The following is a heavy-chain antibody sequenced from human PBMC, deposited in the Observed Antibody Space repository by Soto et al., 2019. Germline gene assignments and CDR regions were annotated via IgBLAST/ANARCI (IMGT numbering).Heavy chain of an antibody. V-gene: IGHV4-61*01. CDR3: ARVGYYDSSGYPRFDP. J-gene: IGHJ5*02. CDR1: GGSVSSGSYY. CDR2: IYYSGST. D-gene: IGHD3-22*01. Sequence: QVQLQESGPGLVKPSETLSLTCTVSGGSVSSGSYYWSWIRQPPGKGLEWIGYIYYSGSTNYNPSLKGRVTIPVDTSKNQFSLKLSSVTAAVTGVYYGARVGYYDSSGYPRFDPWGQGTLVTVSS.